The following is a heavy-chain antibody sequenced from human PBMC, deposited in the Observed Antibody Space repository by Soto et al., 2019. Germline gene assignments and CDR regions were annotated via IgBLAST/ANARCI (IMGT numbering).Heavy chain of an antibody. V-gene: IGHV3-23*01. Sequence: EVQLLESGGGLVQPGGSLRLSCAASRFTFSSYYMCWVRQAPGKGLEWVSSISVSAVCTYYADSVKGRFTISRDNSKNKLYKQMNSLRAKDTAVYYCAKDGYRIIRNKPLDYWGQGTLVTVSS. CDR3: AKDGYRIIRNKPLDY. J-gene: IGHJ4*02. CDR1: RFTFSSYY. CDR2: ISVSAVCT. D-gene: IGHD6-13*01.